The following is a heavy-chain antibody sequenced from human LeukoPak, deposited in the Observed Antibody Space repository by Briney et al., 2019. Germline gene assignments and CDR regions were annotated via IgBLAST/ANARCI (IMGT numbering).Heavy chain of an antibody. CDR1: GFTVSSNY. Sequence: PGGSLRLSCAASGFTVSSNYMSWVRQAPGKGLEWVSVIYSGGSTYYADSVKGRFTISRDNSKNTLYLQMNSLRAEDAAVYYCARVRGAPSYYFDYWGQGTLVTVSS. D-gene: IGHD1-26*01. J-gene: IGHJ4*02. CDR3: ARVRGAPSYYFDY. CDR2: IYSGGST. V-gene: IGHV3-66*01.